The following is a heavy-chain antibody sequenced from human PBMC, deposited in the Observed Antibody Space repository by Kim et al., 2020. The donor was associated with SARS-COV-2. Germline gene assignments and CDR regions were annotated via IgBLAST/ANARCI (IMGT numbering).Heavy chain of an antibody. D-gene: IGHD1-26*01. CDR3: TTDAIVGSTNVDY. CDR2: IKSKTDGGTT. V-gene: IGHV3-15*01. J-gene: IGHJ4*02. CDR1: GFTFSNAW. Sequence: GGSLRLSCAASGFTFSNAWMSWVRQAPGKGLEWVGRIKSKTDGGTTDYAAPVKGRFTISRDDSKNTLYLQMNSLKTEDTAVYYCTTDAIVGSTNVDYWGQGTLVTVSS.